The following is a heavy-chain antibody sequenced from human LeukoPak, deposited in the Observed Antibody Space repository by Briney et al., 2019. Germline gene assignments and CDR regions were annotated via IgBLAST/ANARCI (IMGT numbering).Heavy chain of an antibody. Sequence: PGGFLRLSCAASGLNFRIYTMSWVRQAPGKGLEWVSGIRASGSSTYYADSVKGRFTISRDNANSILYLQMNSLRAEDTAVYFCANSGHDYDRRGYYLDVALGGTWGQGTLVTVSS. D-gene: IGHD3-22*01. CDR2: IRASGSST. CDR3: ANSGHDYDRRGYYLDVALGGT. J-gene: IGHJ5*02. V-gene: IGHV3-23*01. CDR1: GLNFRIYT.